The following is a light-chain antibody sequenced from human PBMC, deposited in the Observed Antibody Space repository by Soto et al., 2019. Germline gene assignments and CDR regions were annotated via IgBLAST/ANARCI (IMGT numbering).Light chain of an antibody. Sequence: EIVLTQSPGTLSLSPGERATLSCMASQSVTSSNLAWYQQKPGQAPRLLIYAASSRAPGIPDRFSGSGSGTDFTLTISRLEPEDFAVYYCQQYDSSLWTFGQGTKVEIK. CDR3: QQYDSSLWT. J-gene: IGKJ1*01. CDR1: QSVTSSN. V-gene: IGKV3-20*01. CDR2: AAS.